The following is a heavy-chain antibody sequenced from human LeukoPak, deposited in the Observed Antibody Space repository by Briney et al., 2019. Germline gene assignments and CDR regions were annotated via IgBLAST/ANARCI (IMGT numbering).Heavy chain of an antibody. CDR1: GYTFTTYY. Sequence: GASVKVSCKASGYTFTTYYVHWVRQAPGQGLEWMGWINPNSGDTHYAQKFQGRVTMTRDTSISTAYMELSRLRSDDTAVYHCASSPSITMIQYWGQGTLVTVSS. V-gene: IGHV1-2*02. D-gene: IGHD3-22*01. CDR2: INPNSGDT. J-gene: IGHJ4*02. CDR3: ASSPSITMIQY.